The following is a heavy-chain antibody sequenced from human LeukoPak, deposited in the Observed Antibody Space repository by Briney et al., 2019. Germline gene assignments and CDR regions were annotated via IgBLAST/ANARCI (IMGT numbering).Heavy chain of an antibody. D-gene: IGHD6-13*01. CDR2: IIPIFGTA. J-gene: IGHJ4*02. CDR1: GGTFSSYA. V-gene: IGHV1-69*05. Sequence: ASVKVSCKASGGTFSSYAISWVRQAPGQGLEWMGGIIPIFGTANYAQKFQGRVTITTDESTSTAYMELSSLRSEDTAVYYCARWDGSWYYFDYWGQGTLVTVSS. CDR3: ARWDGSWYYFDY.